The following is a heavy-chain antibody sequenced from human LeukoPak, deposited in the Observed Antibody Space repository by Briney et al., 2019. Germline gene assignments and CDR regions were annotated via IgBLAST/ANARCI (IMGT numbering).Heavy chain of an antibody. CDR3: AKDSHVVVVSPAYFDY. CDR2: LSGTGEST. D-gene: IGHD2-21*01. Sequence: PGGSLRLSCAASGFNFDIYAMTWVRQAPGRGLEWVSSLSGTGESTSYADSVKGRFIISRDNSRNTLYLQINSLRVEDTAVYFCAKDSHVVVVSPAYFDYWGHGTLVTVSS. V-gene: IGHV3-23*01. CDR1: GFNFDIYA. J-gene: IGHJ4*01.